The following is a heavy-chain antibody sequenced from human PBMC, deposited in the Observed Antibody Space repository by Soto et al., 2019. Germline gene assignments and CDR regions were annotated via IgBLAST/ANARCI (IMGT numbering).Heavy chain of an antibody. CDR3: AKPPDYGDYDYYYGMDV. CDR2: ISYDGSNK. J-gene: IGHJ6*02. V-gene: IGHV3-30*18. Sequence: GGSLRLSCAASGFTFSSYGMHWVRQAPGKGLEWVAVISYDGSNKYYADSVKGRFTISRDNSKNTLYLQMNSLRAEDTAVYYCAKPPDYGDYDYYYGMDVWGQGTTVTVSS. D-gene: IGHD4-17*01. CDR1: GFTFSSYG.